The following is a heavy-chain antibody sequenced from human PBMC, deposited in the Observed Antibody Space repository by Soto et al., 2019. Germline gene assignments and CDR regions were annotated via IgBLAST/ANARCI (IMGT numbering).Heavy chain of an antibody. Sequence: QVQLQESGPGLVKPSQTLSLTCTVSGGSISSGDYYWSWIRQPPGKGLEWIGYIYYSGSTYYNPSLNSRVTISVDTSKNQCSLKLSSVTAADTAVYYCARGLEYSSSGTNWFDPWGQGTLVTVSS. CDR3: ARGLEYSSSGTNWFDP. CDR1: GGSISSGDYY. CDR2: IYYSGST. J-gene: IGHJ5*02. D-gene: IGHD6-6*01. V-gene: IGHV4-30-4*01.